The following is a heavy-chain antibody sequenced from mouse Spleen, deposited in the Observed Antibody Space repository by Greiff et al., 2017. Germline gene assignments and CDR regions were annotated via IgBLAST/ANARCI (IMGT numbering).Heavy chain of an antibody. Sequence: EVQVVESGGGLVKPGGSLKLSCAASGFAFSSYDMSWVRQTPEKRLEWVATISSGGSYTYYPDSVKGRFTISRDNARNTLYLQMSSLRSEDTALYYCVRQMIEAMDYWGQGTSVTVSS. CDR2: ISSGGSYT. V-gene: IGHV5-9*02. J-gene: IGHJ4*01. CDR1: GFAFSSYD. D-gene: IGHD2-4*01. CDR3: VRQMIEAMDY.